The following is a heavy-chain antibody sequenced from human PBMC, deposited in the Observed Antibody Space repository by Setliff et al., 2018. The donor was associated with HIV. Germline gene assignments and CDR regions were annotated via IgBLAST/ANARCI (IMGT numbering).Heavy chain of an antibody. D-gene: IGHD2-8*01. V-gene: IGHV4-61*09. CDR1: GGSISSGNYY. CDR2: IYANGST. Sequence: SETLSLTCSVSGGSISSGNYYWSWIRQSAGKGLEGIGHIYANGSTNYNPSLKSRVTISVDRSKNNFSLRLSSVTAADTAEYYCARRRGDIVPLVYTSPPDSWGQGKLLTVSS. J-gene: IGHJ4*02. CDR3: ARRRGDIVPLVYTSPPDS.